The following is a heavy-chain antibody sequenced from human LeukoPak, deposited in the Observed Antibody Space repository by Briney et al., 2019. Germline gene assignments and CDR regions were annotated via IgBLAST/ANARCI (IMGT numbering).Heavy chain of an antibody. V-gene: IGHV3-7*01. CDR3: ARGPTSGYDSSGYPEPIDY. CDR2: IKQDGSEK. CDR1: GFTFSSYW. J-gene: IGHJ4*02. Sequence: PGGSLRLSCAASGFTFSSYWMSWVRQAPGKGLEWVANIKQDGSEKYYVDSVKGRFTISRDNAKNSLYLQMNSLRAEDTAVYYCARGPTSGYDSSGYPEPIDYWGQGTLVTVSS. D-gene: IGHD3-22*01.